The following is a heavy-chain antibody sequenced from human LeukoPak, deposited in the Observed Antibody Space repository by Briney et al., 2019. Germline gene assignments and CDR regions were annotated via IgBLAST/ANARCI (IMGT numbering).Heavy chain of an antibody. V-gene: IGHV4-34*01. CDR3: ARPYCSRGSCYRDFDY. CDR2: INDSGNT. CDR1: GGSLRDHY. D-gene: IGHD2-15*01. Sequence: EPSETLSLTCAVSGGSLRDHYWSWIRQVPGKGLEWIGEINDSGNTNYNPSLEGRVTLSVDPSKNQFSLKMRSVTAADTSIYYCARPYCSRGSCYRDFDYWGQGTLVTVSS. J-gene: IGHJ4*02.